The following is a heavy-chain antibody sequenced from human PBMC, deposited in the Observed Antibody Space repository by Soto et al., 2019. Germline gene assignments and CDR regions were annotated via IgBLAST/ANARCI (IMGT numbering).Heavy chain of an antibody. CDR3: ATESGSTYGYFDH. J-gene: IGHJ4*02. D-gene: IGHD5-18*01. CDR1: GGSVTSDEDY. CDR2: ISNSGST. V-gene: IGHV4-30-4*01. Sequence: SETLSVTCAVSGGSVTSDEDYWTWIRQSPGKGLEWIGYISNSGSTGYNPSLKTRLSMSVDRSKNQFTLRLTSVTAADTAVYFCATESGSTYGYFDHWGQGTQVTVS.